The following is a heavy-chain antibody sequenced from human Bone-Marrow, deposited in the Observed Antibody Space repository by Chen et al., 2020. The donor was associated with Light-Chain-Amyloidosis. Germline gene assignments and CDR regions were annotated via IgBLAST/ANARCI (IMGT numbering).Heavy chain of an antibody. CDR2: IYPDDSDA. V-gene: IGHV5-51*01. J-gene: IGHJ4*02. CDR3: ARRRDGYNFDY. Sequence: EVQLEQSGPEVKKPGESLKISGKGSGYTFPNYWIGCVRQMPGKGLEWMGVIYPDDSDARYSPSFEGQVTISADKSITTAYLQWRSLKASDTAMYDCARRRDGYNFDYWGQGTLVTVSS. D-gene: IGHD5-12*01. CDR1: GYTFPNYW.